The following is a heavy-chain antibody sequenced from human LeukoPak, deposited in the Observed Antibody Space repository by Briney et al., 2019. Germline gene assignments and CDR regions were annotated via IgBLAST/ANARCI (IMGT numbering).Heavy chain of an antibody. CDR3: ARGYCSSTDCHLARHFEY. D-gene: IGHD2-2*01. CDR2: ISPDGSSA. V-gene: IGHV3-74*03. CDR1: GFSFSRYW. Sequence: GGSLRLSCAASGFSFSRYWMHWVRQAPGKGLVWVARISPDGSSALSADSVRGRFTISRDNDKNSLYLQMDSLREEDTAVYYCARGYCSSTDCHLARHFEYWGQGTLVTVSS. J-gene: IGHJ4*02.